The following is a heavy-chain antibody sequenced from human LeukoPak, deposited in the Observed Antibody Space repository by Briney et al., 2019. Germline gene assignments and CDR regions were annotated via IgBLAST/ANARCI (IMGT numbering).Heavy chain of an antibody. CDR2: INTNTGNP. D-gene: IGHD6-13*01. CDR3: ALRPAGSSWSTLYNWFDP. Sequence: ASVKVSCKASGYTFTSYAMNWVRQAPGQGLEWMGWINTNTGNPTYAQGFTGRFVFSLDTSVSTAYLQISSLKAEDTATYYCALRPAGSSWSTLYNWFDPWGQGILVTVSS. V-gene: IGHV7-4-1*02. J-gene: IGHJ5*02. CDR1: GYTFTSYA.